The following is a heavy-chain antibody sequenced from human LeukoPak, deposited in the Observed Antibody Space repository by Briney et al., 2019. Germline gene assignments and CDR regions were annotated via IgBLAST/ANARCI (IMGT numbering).Heavy chain of an antibody. Sequence: ASVKVSCKASGYTFTAHYLHWVRQAPGQGLEWMGWVNPNSGGTRYAPHFQGRVVMTSDTSISTAYMELERPTSDDTAVYFCAPNSGYSSGWFTGWGQGTLVIVSS. V-gene: IGHV1-2*02. CDR1: GYTFTAHY. CDR3: APNSGYSSGWFTG. CDR2: VNPNSGGT. J-gene: IGHJ4*02. D-gene: IGHD6-19*01.